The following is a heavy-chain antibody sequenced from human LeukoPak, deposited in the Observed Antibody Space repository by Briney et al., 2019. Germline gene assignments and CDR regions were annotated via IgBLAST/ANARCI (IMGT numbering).Heavy chain of an antibody. Sequence: GRSLRLSCAASGFTFDDYAMHWVRQAPGKGLEWVSGISWNSGSIGYADSVKGRFTISRDNAKNSLYLQMNSLRAEDTALYYCAKGTLYDCSGGSCWSGYYYGMDVWGQGTTVTVSS. CDR3: AKGTLYDCSGGSCWSGYYYGMDV. CDR2: ISWNSGSI. V-gene: IGHV3-9*01. D-gene: IGHD2-15*01. CDR1: GFTFDDYA. J-gene: IGHJ6*02.